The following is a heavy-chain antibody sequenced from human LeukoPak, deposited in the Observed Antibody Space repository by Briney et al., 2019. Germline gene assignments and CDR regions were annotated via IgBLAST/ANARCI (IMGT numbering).Heavy chain of an antibody. Sequence: SETLSLTCIVSGGSITSYYWSWIRQPPGKGPEWIAYISYSGSTNYNPSLKSPVTISVDTSKNQFSLKLSSVTAADTAVYYCARASSSGWYADSWGQGTLVTVSS. CDR1: GGSITSYY. D-gene: IGHD6-19*01. CDR3: ARASSSGWYADS. CDR2: ISYSGST. J-gene: IGHJ4*02. V-gene: IGHV4-59*01.